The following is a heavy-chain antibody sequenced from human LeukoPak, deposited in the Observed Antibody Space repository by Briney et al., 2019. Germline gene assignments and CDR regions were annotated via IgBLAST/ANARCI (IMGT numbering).Heavy chain of an antibody. CDR3: ARGRGQWLVSWFDP. CDR1: GYTFTSYG. Sequence: ASVKVSCKASGYTFTSYGISWVRQAPGQGLEWMGWMNPNSGNTGYAQKFQGRVTITRNTSISTAYMELSSLRSEDTAVYYCARGRGQWLVSWFDPWGQGTLVTVSS. CDR2: MNPNSGNT. D-gene: IGHD6-19*01. V-gene: IGHV1-8*03. J-gene: IGHJ5*02.